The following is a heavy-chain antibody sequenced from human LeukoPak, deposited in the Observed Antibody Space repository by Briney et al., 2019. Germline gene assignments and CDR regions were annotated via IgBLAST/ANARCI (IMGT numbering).Heavy chain of an antibody. J-gene: IGHJ4*02. CDR1: GFIFSNYD. CDR2: IGTAGDT. CDR3: AQWSRYFDY. V-gene: IGHV3-13*01. D-gene: IGHD1-26*01. Sequence: GGSLRLSCAASGFIFSNYDMYWVRQATGNGLEWVSSIGTAGDTYYSGSVKGRFTISRENAKNSLYLQMNSLRDGDTAVYYCAQWSRYFDYWGQGTLVTVSS.